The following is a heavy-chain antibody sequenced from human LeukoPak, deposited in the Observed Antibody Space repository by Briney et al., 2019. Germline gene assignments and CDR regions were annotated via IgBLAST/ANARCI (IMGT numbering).Heavy chain of an antibody. CDR3: AKDLRTGAVVIGFDY. Sequence: PGGSLRLSCAASGFTFSSYAMSWVRQAPGKGLEWVLAISGSGGSTLYADSVKARFTIYRDNYKNTVYLQVHSLRAEDAAVYHCAKDLRTGAVVIGFDYWGQGTLVTVSS. J-gene: IGHJ4*02. CDR1: GFTFSSYA. D-gene: IGHD3-22*01. V-gene: IGHV3-23*01. CDR2: ISGSGGST.